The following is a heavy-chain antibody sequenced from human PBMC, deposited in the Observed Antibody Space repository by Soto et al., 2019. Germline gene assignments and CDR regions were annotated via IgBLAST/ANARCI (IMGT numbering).Heavy chain of an antibody. Sequence: QVQLVESGGGVVQPGRSLRLSCAASGFTFSSYGMHWVRQAPGKGLEWVAVIWYDGSNKYYADSVKGRFTISRDNSKNTLYLQMNSLRAEDTAVYYCASSYSPRDYFDYWGQGTLVTVSS. CDR3: ASSYSPRDYFDY. CDR1: GFTFSSYG. V-gene: IGHV3-33*01. D-gene: IGHD2-15*01. J-gene: IGHJ4*02. CDR2: IWYDGSNK.